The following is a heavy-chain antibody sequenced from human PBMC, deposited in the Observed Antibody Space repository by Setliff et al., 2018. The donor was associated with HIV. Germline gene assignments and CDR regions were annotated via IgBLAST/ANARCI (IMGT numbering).Heavy chain of an antibody. J-gene: IGHJ3*02. CDR3: ARSFSGRYFWSGYYTGPDPKGENAFDI. CDR1: GGSISNSNYF. D-gene: IGHD3-3*01. V-gene: IGHV4-39*02. CDR2: IYSSGST. Sequence: SETLSLTCTVSGGSISNSNYFWGWIRQPPGKGLEWIGGIYSSGSTYYQPSLQGRVSISIDSSKNHFSLSLRYVTAADTAVYYCARSFSGRYFWSGYYTGPDPKGENAFDIWGQGTMVTVSS.